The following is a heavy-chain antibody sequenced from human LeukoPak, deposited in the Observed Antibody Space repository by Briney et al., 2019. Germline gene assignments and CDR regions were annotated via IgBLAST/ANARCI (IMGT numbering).Heavy chain of an antibody. CDR2: FYVGGAT. CDR3: AKLVGTGTTPTDY. CDR1: GFSVTNNY. V-gene: IGHV3-53*01. Sequence: GGSLRLSCAVSGFSVTNNYMSWVRQAPGKGLEWVSVFYVGGATYYADSVKGRFTISRDNSKNTLYLQMNTLRAEDTAVYYCAKLVGTGTTPTDYWGQGTLVTVSS. D-gene: IGHD1-1*01. J-gene: IGHJ4*02.